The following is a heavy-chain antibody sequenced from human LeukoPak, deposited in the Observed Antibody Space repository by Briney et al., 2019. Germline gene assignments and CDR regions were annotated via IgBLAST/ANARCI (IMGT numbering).Heavy chain of an antibody. Sequence: PGGSLRLSCAASGFTFSSYGRHWVRQAPGKGLEWVAVIWYDGSNKYYADSVKGRFTISRSNCKNTLYMQMNSLRAEDTAVYYCAREMSVLISYYYYYGMDVWGQGTTVTVSS. CDR3: AREMSVLISYYYYYGMDV. CDR2: IWYDGSNK. D-gene: IGHD3-3*01. V-gene: IGHV3-33*01. CDR1: GFTFSSYG. J-gene: IGHJ6*02.